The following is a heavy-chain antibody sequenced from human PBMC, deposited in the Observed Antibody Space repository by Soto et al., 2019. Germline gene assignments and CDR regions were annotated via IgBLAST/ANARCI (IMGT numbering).Heavy chain of an antibody. CDR2: ISYDGSNK. CDR3: ARGYCSSTSCYTEYFQH. CDR1: GFTFSSYA. V-gene: IGHV3-30-3*01. D-gene: IGHD2-2*02. Sequence: VQLVESGGGLVKPGGSLRLSCAASGFTFSSYAMHWVRQAPGKGLEWVAVISYDGSNKYYADSVKGRFTISRDNSKNTLYLQMNSLRAEDTAVYYCARGYCSSTSCYTEYFQHWGQGTLVTVSS. J-gene: IGHJ1*01.